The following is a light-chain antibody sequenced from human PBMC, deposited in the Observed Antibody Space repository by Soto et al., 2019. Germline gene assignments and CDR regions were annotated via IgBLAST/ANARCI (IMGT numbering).Light chain of an antibody. CDR3: CSSAGSGTQG. CDR1: SSDVGSYNL. V-gene: IGLV2-23*02. J-gene: IGLJ1*01. Sequence: QSALTQPASVSGEPGQSITISCTGTSSDVGSYNLVAWYQQHPGKAPKLMIYEVSKRPSGVSNHFSGSKSGNAASLTISGLQAEDEADYYCCSSAGSGTQGLGTGTKLTV. CDR2: EVS.